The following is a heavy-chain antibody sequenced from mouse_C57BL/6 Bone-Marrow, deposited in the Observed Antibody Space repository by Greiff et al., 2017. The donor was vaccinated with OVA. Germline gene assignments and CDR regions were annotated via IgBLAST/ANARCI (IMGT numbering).Heavy chain of an antibody. CDR2: IYPRSGNT. CDR1: GYTFTSYG. J-gene: IGHJ2*01. D-gene: IGHD3-2*02. Sequence: LVESGAELARPGASVKLSCKASGYTFTSYGISWVKQRTGQGLEWIGEIYPRSGNTYYNEKFKGKATLTADKSSSTAYMELRSLTSEDSAVYFCARGSSGYGYWGQGTTLTVSS. V-gene: IGHV1-81*01. CDR3: ARGSSGYGY.